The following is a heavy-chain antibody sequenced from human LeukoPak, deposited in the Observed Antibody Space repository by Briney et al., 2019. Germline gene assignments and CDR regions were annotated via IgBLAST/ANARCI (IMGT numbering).Heavy chain of an antibody. CDR1: GFTFSNAW. J-gene: IGHJ4*02. V-gene: IGHV3-15*01. CDR2: IKSKSDGGTT. Sequence: GGSLRLSCAASGFTFSNAWMTWVRQAPGKGLEWVGRIKSKSDGGTTDYAAPVNGRFTISRYDSKTTLYLQINNLKIEDTAVYYCTTARYWGQGTLVTVSS. CDR3: TTARY.